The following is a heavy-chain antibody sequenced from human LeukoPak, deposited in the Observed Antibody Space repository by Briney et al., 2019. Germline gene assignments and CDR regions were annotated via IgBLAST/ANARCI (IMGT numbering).Heavy chain of an antibody. CDR3: ARDIMVRGVISPHFDS. Sequence: GASVKVSCKASGYIFTAYHMHWVRQAPGQGLEWMGWINLNNGGTKYAQKFQGRVSMTRDTSISTAYMELSRLRSDDTAVYYCARDIMVRGVISPHFDSWGQGSLVTVSS. D-gene: IGHD3-10*01. V-gene: IGHV1-2*02. CDR2: INLNNGGT. CDR1: GYIFTAYH. J-gene: IGHJ4*02.